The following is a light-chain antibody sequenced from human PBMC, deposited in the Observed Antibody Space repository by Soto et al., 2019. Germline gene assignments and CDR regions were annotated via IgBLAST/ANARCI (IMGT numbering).Light chain of an antibody. J-gene: IGLJ1*01. CDR3: SLYTTASTYV. CDR1: SSDLASYNR. Sequence: QSVLTQPPSVSGSPGQSVTISCTGTSSDLASYNRVSWYQRPPGTGPKLVIYEVSNRPPGNPERFSGSKSGNTASLTISGLQAEDESEYYFSLYTTASTYVFGTGTKVTVL. CDR2: EVS. V-gene: IGLV2-18*01.